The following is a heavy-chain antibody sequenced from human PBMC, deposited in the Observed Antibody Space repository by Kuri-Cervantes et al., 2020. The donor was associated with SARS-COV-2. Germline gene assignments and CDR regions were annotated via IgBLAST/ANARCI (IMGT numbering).Heavy chain of an antibody. V-gene: IGHV4-30-4*08. J-gene: IGHJ5*02. CDR3: ARDKGSGSYRWFDP. D-gene: IGHD1-26*01. Sequence: SETLSLTCTVSGGSISSGDYYWSWIRQPPGKGLEWIEYIYYSGSTYYNPSLKSRVTISVDTSKNQFSLKLSSVTAADTAVYYCARDKGSGSYRWFDPWGQGTLVTVSS. CDR2: IYYSGST. CDR1: GGSISSGDYY.